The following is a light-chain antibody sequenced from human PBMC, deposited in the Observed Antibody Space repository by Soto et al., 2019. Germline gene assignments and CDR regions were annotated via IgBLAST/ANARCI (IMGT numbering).Light chain of an antibody. CDR2: GAS. CDR3: QQYGDSPRYT. CDR1: QSVSSSY. Sequence: EIVLTQSPGTLSLSPGERAILSCRDSQSVSSSYLAWYQQKPGQAPRLLIYGASSRATDIPDRFSGSGSGTDFTLTISRLEPEDFAVYYCQQYGDSPRYTFGQGTKLEIK. V-gene: IGKV3-20*01. J-gene: IGKJ2*01.